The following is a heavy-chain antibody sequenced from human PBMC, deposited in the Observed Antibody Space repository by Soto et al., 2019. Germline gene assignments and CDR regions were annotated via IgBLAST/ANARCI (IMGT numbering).Heavy chain of an antibody. V-gene: IGHV3-21*01. D-gene: IGHD6-25*01. CDR1: GFTFSIST. J-gene: IGHJ4*02. CDR2: ISSGTTYF. CDR3: ARGDGTGLHSSGWAPRF. Sequence: EVQLVESGGGLVKPGGSLTLSCAASGFTFSISTMNWVRQAPGKRLEWVSSISSGTTYFYYADSVKGRFSISRDNAKHSLYLQMNRLRGEDTAVYYCARGDGTGLHSSGWAPRFWGQGTLVTVSS.